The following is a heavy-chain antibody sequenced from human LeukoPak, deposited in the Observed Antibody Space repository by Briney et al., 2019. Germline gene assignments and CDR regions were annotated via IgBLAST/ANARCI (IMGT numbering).Heavy chain of an antibody. V-gene: IGHV4-39*07. D-gene: IGHD3-16*01. CDR2: IYSSGST. Sequence: SETLSHTCTVSGGSISSSSYYWGWIRQPPGKGLEWIGSIYSSGSTYYNPSLKSRVTISVDTSKNQFSLKLSSVTAADTAVYYCARDRPKLGVYWGQGTLVTVSS. J-gene: IGHJ4*02. CDR1: GGSISSSSYY. CDR3: ARDRPKLGVY.